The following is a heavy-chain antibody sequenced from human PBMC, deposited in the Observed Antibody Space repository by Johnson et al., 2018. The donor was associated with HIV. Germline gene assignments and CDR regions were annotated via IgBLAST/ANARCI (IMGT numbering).Heavy chain of an antibody. D-gene: IGHD3-10*01. V-gene: IGHV3-49*04. J-gene: IGHJ3*02. Sequence: VQLVESGGNLVRPGGSLRLSCAASGFTFGDYAMSWVRQAPGKGLEWVGFIRSKAYGGTTEYAASVKGRFTISSNDSKSLVYLQMRNLKTEDTAVYYCTRVPRKVFRPDAFDIWGQGTVVTVSS. CDR2: IRSKAYGGTT. CDR1: GFTFGDYA. CDR3: TRVPRKVFRPDAFDI.